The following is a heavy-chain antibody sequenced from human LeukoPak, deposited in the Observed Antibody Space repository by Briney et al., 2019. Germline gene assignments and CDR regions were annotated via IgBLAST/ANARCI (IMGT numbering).Heavy chain of an antibody. CDR1: GGSISSGGYY. D-gene: IGHD1-26*01. CDR3: ARILHQRYYYYMDV. J-gene: IGHJ6*03. V-gene: IGHV4-30-2*01. CDR2: IYHSGST. Sequence: SETLSLTCTVSGGSISSGGYYWSWIRQPPGKGLEWIGYIYHSGSTYYNPSLKSRVTISVDRSKNQFSLKLSSVTAADTAVYYCARILHQRYYYYMDVWGKGTTVTVSS.